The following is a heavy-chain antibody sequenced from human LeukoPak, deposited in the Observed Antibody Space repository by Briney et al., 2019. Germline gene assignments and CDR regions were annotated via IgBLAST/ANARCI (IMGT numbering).Heavy chain of an antibody. CDR1: GYTFTDYY. V-gene: IGHV1-69-2*01. CDR3: TTWCSSTSCPYYFDY. CDR2: VDPEDGET. J-gene: IGHJ4*02. Sequence: ATVKISCKVSGYTFTDYYMHWVQQAPGKGLEWMGLVDPEDGETIYAEKFQGRVTITADTSTDTAYMELSSLRSEDTAVYYCTTWCSSTSCPYYFDYWGQGTLVTVSS. D-gene: IGHD2-2*01.